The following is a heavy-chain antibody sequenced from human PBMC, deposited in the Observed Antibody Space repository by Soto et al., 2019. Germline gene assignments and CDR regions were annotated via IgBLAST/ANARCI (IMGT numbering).Heavy chain of an antibody. CDR1: GFTFSGSA. Sequence: GGSLILSCAASGFTFSGSAMHWVRQASGKGLEWVGRIRSKANSYATAYAASVKGRFTISRDDSKNTAYLQMNSLKTEDTAVYYCTGNYGYAFDIWGQGTMVTVSS. CDR2: IRSKANSYAT. J-gene: IGHJ3*02. D-gene: IGHD5-18*01. CDR3: TGNYGYAFDI. V-gene: IGHV3-73*01.